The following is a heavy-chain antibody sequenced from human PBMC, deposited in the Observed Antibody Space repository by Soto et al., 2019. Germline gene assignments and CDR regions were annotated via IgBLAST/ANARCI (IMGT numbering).Heavy chain of an antibody. CDR1: GFTFSSYG. CDR2: ISYDGSNK. D-gene: IGHD2-2*01. Sequence: GGSLRLSCAASGFTFSSYGMHWVSQAPGKGLEWVAVISYDGSNKYYADSVKGRFTISRDNSKNTLYLQMNSLRAEDTAVYYCAKGVVRTFDYWGQGTLVNVSS. V-gene: IGHV3-30*18. CDR3: AKGVVRTFDY. J-gene: IGHJ4*02.